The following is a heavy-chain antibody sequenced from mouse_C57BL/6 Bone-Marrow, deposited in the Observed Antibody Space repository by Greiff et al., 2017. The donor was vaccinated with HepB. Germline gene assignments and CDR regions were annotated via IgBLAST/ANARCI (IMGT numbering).Heavy chain of an antibody. Sequence: VQLQQSGAELVRPGASVTLSCKASGYTFTDYEMHWVKQTPVHGLEWIGAIDPETGGTAYNQKFKGKAILTADKSSSTAYIELRSLTSEDSAVYYCTRRDLLGDYWGQGTTLTVSS. CDR1: GYTFTDYE. D-gene: IGHD2-1*01. CDR2: IDPETGGT. CDR3: TRRDLLGDY. J-gene: IGHJ2*01. V-gene: IGHV1-15*01.